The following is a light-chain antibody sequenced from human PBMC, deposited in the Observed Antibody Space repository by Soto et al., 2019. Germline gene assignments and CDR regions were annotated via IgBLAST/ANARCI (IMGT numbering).Light chain of an antibody. J-gene: IGLJ2*01. V-gene: IGLV1-40*01. CDR1: SSNIGAVYD. Sequence: QSVLTQPPSVSGAPGRRVTISCTGSSSNIGAVYDVHWYQHLPGTAPKLLIYGNSNRPSGVPDRFSGSKSGTSASLAITGLQAEDEADYYCQSYDSSLSGSVFGGGTNLTVL. CDR3: QSYDSSLSGSV. CDR2: GNS.